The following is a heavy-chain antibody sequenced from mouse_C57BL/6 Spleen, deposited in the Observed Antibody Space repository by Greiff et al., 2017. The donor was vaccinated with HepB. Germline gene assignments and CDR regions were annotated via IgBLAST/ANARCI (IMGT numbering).Heavy chain of an antibody. J-gene: IGHJ4*01. V-gene: IGHV1-82*01. CDR1: GYAFSSSW. D-gene: IGHD2-9*01. CDR2: IYPGDGDT. Sequence: LVESGPELVKPGASVKISCKASGYAFSSSWMNWVKQRPGKGLEWIGRIYPGDGDTNYNGKFKGKATLTADKSSSTAYMQLSSLTSEDSAVYFCARSYYGYYYAVDYWGQGTSVTVSS. CDR3: ARSYYGYYYAVDY.